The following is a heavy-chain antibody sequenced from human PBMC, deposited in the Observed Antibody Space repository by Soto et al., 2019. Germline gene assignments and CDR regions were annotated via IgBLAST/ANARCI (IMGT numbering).Heavy chain of an antibody. CDR2: IIPIFGTA. J-gene: IGHJ3*02. Sequence: SVKVSCKASGGPFSSYAISWVGQAPGQGLEWMGGIIPIFGTANYAQKFQGRATITADESTSTAYMELSSLRSEDTAVYYCARDPLRSHAFDIWGQGTMVTVSS. V-gene: IGHV1-69*01. CDR3: ARDPLRSHAFDI. CDR1: GGPFSSYA. D-gene: IGHD3-16*01.